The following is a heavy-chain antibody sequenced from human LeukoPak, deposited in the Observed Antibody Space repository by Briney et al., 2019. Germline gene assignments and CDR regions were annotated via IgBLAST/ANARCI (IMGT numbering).Heavy chain of an antibody. CDR2: IYYSGST. CDR1: GGSISSYY. V-gene: IGHV4-59*01. D-gene: IGHD3-3*01. Sequence: PSETLSLTCTVSGGSISSYYWSWIRQPPGKGLEWIGYIYYSGSTNYNPSLKSRVTISVDTSKNQFSLKLSSVTAADTAVYYCARTPAPYYDFWSGYTHFDYWGQGTLVTVSS. J-gene: IGHJ4*02. CDR3: ARTPAPYYDFWSGYTHFDY.